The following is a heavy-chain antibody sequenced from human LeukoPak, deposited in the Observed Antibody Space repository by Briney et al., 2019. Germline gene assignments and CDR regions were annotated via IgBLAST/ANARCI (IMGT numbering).Heavy chain of an antibody. CDR3: ARGRFFLMI. CDR2: INHSGST. J-gene: IGHJ4*02. CDR1: GGSFSGYY. V-gene: IGHV4-34*01. Sequence: SGTLSLTCAVYGGSFSGYYWSWIRQPPGKGLEWIGEINHSGSTNYNPSLKSRVTISVDTSKNQFSLKLSSVTAADTAVYYCARGRFFLMIWGQGTLVTVSS. D-gene: IGHD3-3*01.